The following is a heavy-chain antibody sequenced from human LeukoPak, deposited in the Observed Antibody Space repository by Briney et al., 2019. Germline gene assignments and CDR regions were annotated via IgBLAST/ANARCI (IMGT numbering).Heavy chain of an antibody. CDR1: GGTFSSYA. V-gene: IGHV1-69*13. CDR3: ARHYGGNPDPFDY. Sequence: GASVKVSCKASGGTFSSYAISWVRQAPGQGLEWMGGIIPIFGTANYAQKFQGRATITADESTSTAYMELSSLRSEDTAVYYCARHYGGNPDPFDYWGQGTLVTVSS. D-gene: IGHD4-23*01. CDR2: IIPIFGTA. J-gene: IGHJ4*02.